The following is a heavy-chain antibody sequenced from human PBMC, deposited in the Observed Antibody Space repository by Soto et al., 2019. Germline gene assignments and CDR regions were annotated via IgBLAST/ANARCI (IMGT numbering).Heavy chain of an antibody. CDR2: ISWNSGSI. V-gene: IGHV3-9*01. Sequence: PGGSLRLSCAASGFTFDDYAMHWVRQAPGKGLEWVSGISWNSGSIGYADSVKGRFTISRDNAKNSLYLQMNSLRAEDTALYYCAKELVSAAAGTVYFDYWGQGTLVTVSS. CDR1: GFTFDDYA. D-gene: IGHD6-13*01. CDR3: AKELVSAAAGTVYFDY. J-gene: IGHJ4*02.